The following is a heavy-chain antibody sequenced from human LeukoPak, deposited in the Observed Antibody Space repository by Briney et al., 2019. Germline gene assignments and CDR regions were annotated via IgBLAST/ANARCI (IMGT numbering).Heavy chain of an antibody. Sequence: SETLSLTCTVSGGSISSGGYYWSWIRQPPGKGLEWIGYIYHSGSTYYNPSLKSRVTISVDTSKNQFSLKLSSVTAADTAVYYCAREYYDILTGYSNWFDPWGQGTLVTVSS. CDR3: AREYYDILTGYSNWFDP. CDR2: IYHSGST. J-gene: IGHJ5*02. D-gene: IGHD3-9*01. V-gene: IGHV4-30-2*01. CDR1: GGSISSGGYY.